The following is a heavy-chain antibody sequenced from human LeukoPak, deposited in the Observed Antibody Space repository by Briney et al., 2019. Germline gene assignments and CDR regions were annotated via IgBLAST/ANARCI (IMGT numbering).Heavy chain of an antibody. CDR3: AKNLGYCSSTSCYDYFDY. V-gene: IGHV3-30*02. CDR1: GFTFSSYW. CDR2: IRYDGSNK. D-gene: IGHD2-2*01. Sequence: GGSLRLSCAASGFTFSSYWMSWVRQAPGKGLEWVAFIRYDGSNKYYADSVKGRFTISRDNSKNTLYLQMNSLRAEDTAVYYCAKNLGYCSSTSCYDYFDYWGQGTLVTVSS. J-gene: IGHJ4*02.